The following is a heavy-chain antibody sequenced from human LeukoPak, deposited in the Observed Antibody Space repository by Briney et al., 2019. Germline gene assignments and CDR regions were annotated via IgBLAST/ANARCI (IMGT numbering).Heavy chain of an antibody. CDR2: VYSGGET. CDR3: ARGGIAARPSDS. Sequence: GGSLRLPCAASGFTVSSDYITWVRQAPGKGLEWVSVVYSGGETYYAESVKGRFTVSRDNSKNTVYLQMNSLRAEDTAVYFCARGGIAARPSDSWGQGTLVTVSS. CDR1: GFTVSSDY. D-gene: IGHD6-6*01. V-gene: IGHV3-66*01. J-gene: IGHJ4*02.